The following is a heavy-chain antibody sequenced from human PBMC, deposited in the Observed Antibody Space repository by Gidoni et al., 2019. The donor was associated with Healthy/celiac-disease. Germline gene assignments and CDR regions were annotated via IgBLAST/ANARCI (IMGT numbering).Heavy chain of an antibody. CDR1: GFTFSSYE. J-gene: IGHJ6*02. CDR2: ISSSGSTI. V-gene: IGHV3-48*03. Sequence: EVQLVESGGGLVQPGGSLRLSCAASGFTFSSYEMNWVRQAPGKGLEWVSYISSSGSTIYYADSVKGRFTISRDNAKNSLYLQMNSLRAEDTAVYYCARPYDFWSGPHWYYYGMDVWGQGTTVTVSS. D-gene: IGHD3-3*01. CDR3: ARPYDFWSGPHWYYYGMDV.